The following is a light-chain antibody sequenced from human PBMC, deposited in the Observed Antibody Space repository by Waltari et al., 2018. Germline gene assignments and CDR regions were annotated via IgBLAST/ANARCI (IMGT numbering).Light chain of an antibody. Sequence: VMTQSPATLSVSPVERVTPYCRTSETMGRKLASSQHKPGQAPRLLIYDASTRASCIPPRFSGGGSGTDFTLTISSLQSEDFAVYYCLQYNYWPPVTFGGGTTVEVK. CDR1: ETMGRK. CDR3: LQYNYWPPVT. V-gene: IGKV3-15*01. J-gene: IGKJ4*01. CDR2: DAS.